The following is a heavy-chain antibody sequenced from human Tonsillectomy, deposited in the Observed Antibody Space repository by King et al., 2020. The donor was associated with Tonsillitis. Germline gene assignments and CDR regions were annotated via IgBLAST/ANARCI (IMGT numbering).Heavy chain of an antibody. CDR1: GFTFSSYI. V-gene: IGHV3-21*01. CDR3: ARDWYGSSYY. Sequence: VQLVESGGGLVKPGGSLRRSCAASGFTFSSYIMNGVRQAPGKGLEWVSSISSSSSYIYYADSVKVRFTISRDNAKNSLYLQMNSLRVEDTAVYYCARDWYGSSYYWGQGTLVTVSS. D-gene: IGHD6-6*01. J-gene: IGHJ4*02. CDR2: ISSSSSYI.